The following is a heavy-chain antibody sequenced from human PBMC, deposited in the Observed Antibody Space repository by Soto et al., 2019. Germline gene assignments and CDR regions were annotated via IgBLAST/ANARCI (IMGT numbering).Heavy chain of an antibody. D-gene: IGHD6-13*01. J-gene: IGHJ4*02. CDR3: AREIATTGLYYFDY. CDR1: GFTFSSYW. CDR2: MNSDGSSI. Sequence: EVQLVESGGGLVQPGGSLRLSCAASGFTFSSYWMHWVRQAPGKGLVWVSRMNSDGSSITYADSVKGRFTISRDSAKNTMYLQVHSLRAEDTAAYYCAREIATTGLYYFDYWGQGTLVSVSS. V-gene: IGHV3-74*01.